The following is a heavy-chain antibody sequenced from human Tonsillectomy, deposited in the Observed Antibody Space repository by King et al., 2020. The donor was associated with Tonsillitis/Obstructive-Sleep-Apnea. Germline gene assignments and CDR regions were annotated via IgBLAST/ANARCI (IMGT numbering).Heavy chain of an antibody. D-gene: IGHD1-7*01. Sequence: VQLVESGGALIQPGGSLRLSCEASGFAINSNYMSWVRQAPGKGLEWVAVIYSGGRTYYADSVKGRFTISRDNSKNTMYLHMKSLRAEDTDVYYCARGPNNWNYHYMDYYYYGMDVWGQGTTVTVSS. CDR3: ARGPNNWNYHYMDYYYYGMDV. V-gene: IGHV3-53*01. CDR1: GFAINSNY. J-gene: IGHJ6*02. CDR2: IYSGGRT.